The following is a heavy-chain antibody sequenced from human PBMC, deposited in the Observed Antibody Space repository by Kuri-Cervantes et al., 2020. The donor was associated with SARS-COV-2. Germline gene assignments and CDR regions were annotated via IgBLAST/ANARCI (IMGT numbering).Heavy chain of an antibody. CDR3: AGLGRDGYNSRPDY. J-gene: IGHJ4*02. CDR2: IDPCDTYT. Sequence: GESLKISCNGSGYCFTSNWICWVRHMHGKGQEWKGMIDPCDTYTTYSTSFQGHVTISSDETISTAYLLWRSLKASDTAMDYCAGLGRDGYNSRPDYWGQGTPVTVSS. CDR1: GYCFTSNW. D-gene: IGHD5-24*01. V-gene: IGHV5-10-1*01.